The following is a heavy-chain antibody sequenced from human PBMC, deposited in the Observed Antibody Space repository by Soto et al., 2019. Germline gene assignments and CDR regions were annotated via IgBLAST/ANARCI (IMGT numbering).Heavy chain of an antibody. CDR3: AREDRDRETGLVPAAIDGMDV. Sequence: QVQLVQSGAEVKKPGSSVKVSCKASGGTFSRYSITWVRQAPGHGLEWIGRIIPIFGIASYAQKFQGRVTITADECTNTAYMELSSLRSDDTAVYYCAREDRDRETGLVPAAIDGMDVWGQGTTVTVSS. CDR2: IIPIFGIA. V-gene: IGHV1-69*08. CDR1: GGTFSRYS. J-gene: IGHJ6*02. D-gene: IGHD2-2*01.